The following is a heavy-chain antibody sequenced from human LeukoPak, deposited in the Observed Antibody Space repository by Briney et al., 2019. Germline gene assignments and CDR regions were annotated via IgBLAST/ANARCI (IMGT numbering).Heavy chain of an antibody. CDR2: IRSKTDGGTT. D-gene: IGHD6-19*01. J-gene: IGHJ4*02. CDR3: ATGTEQQWLSLDY. V-gene: IGHV3-15*01. Sequence: PAGSLRLSCVASGFTLKNAWMSWVRQAPGKGLEWVGRIRSKTDGGTTDYAAPVKGRFTISRDDSKNTLYLQMNSLKTEDTAVYFCATGTEQQWLSLDYWGQGTLVTVSS. CDR1: GFTLKNAW.